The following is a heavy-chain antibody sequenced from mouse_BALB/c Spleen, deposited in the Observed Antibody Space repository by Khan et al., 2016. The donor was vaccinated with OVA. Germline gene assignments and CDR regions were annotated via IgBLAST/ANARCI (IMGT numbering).Heavy chain of an antibody. V-gene: IGHV3-8*02. CDR2: MIYSGYT. Sequence: EVQLQASGPSLVQPSQTLSLTCSVTGDSITSGFWSWVRKFPGNKLEYMGYMIYSGYTYYNPSLKGRFSITRNTSKNQYYLQLNSVTTECKASYYCASSTYNVAFAYWGQGALVTVSA. CDR3: ASSTYNVAFAY. D-gene: IGHD1-3*01. CDR1: GDSITSGF. J-gene: IGHJ3*01.